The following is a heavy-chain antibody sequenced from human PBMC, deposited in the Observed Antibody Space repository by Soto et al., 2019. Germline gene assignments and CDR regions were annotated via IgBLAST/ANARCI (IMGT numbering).Heavy chain of an antibody. D-gene: IGHD6-13*01. CDR3: AKRPGITADGSFDS. V-gene: IGHV3-23*01. CDR2: IVGRDVRT. J-gene: IGHJ4*02. CDR1: GFTFSSYA. Sequence: GGSLRLSCTASGFTFSSYAMSWVRQAPGKGLECVSTIVGRDVRTYYPDSVKGRFTISRDNSKNTPYLQMNTLKAEDTAVYYCAKRPGITADGSFDSWGQGTLVTVSS.